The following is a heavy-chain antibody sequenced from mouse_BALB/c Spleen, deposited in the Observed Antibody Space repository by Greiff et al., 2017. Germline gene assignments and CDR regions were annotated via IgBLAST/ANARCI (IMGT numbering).Heavy chain of an antibody. D-gene: IGHD1-2*01. CDR1: GFAFSSYD. CDR3: ARDGGLLRPYFDY. CDR2: ISSGGGST. V-gene: IGHV5-12-1*01. J-gene: IGHJ2*01. Sequence: EVKVVESGGGLVKPGGSLKLSCAASGFAFSSYDMSWVRQTPEKRLEWVAYISSGGGSTYYPDTVKGRFTISRDNAKNTLYLQMSSLKSEDTAMYYCARDGGLLRPYFDYWGQGTTLTVSS.